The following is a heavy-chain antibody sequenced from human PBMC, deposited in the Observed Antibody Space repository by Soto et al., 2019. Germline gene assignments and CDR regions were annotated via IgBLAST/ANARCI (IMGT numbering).Heavy chain of an antibody. CDR1: GGSISIGAYS. J-gene: IGHJ5*02. Sequence: PPETLCLTCAVSGGSISIGAYSWSWIRQPPGKGLEWIGYIYHSGSTYYNPSLKSRVTISVDRSKNQFSLKLSSVTAADTAVYYCATAAGGRCSSNSCYTDPWFDPWGKGTLVTVSS. CDR2: IYHSGST. V-gene: IGHV4-30-2*01. D-gene: IGHD2-2*02. CDR3: ATAAGGRCSSNSCYTDPWFDP.